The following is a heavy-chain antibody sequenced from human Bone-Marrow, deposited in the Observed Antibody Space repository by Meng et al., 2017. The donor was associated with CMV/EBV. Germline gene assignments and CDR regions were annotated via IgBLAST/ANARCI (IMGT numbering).Heavy chain of an antibody. V-gene: IGHV2-26*01. Sequence: SGPTLVKPTETLTLTCSVFGFSLYNSRMGVSWIRQPPGKALEWLAHIFSNDEKYFSASLKSRLTIPKDTSKSQVVLTMTNVDPEDTGTYYCARKGYSYGAPLDFWGQGARVTVSS. J-gene: IGHJ4*02. D-gene: IGHD3-16*02. CDR1: GFSLYNSRMG. CDR3: ARKGYSYGAPLDF. CDR2: IFSNDEK.